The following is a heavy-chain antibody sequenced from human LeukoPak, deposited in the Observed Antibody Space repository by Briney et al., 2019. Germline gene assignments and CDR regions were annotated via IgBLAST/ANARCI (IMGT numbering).Heavy chain of an antibody. J-gene: IGHJ3*02. Sequence: GGSLRLSCAASGFAFSSYWMSWVRQAPGKGLEWVANVKQDGSEKYYVDSVKGRFTISRDNGKSSLYLQMNSLRDDDTAVYFCARGTWDGDRTFDIWGQGAMVTVSS. CDR2: VKQDGSEK. CDR1: GFAFSSYW. CDR3: ARGTWDGDRTFDI. V-gene: IGHV3-7*02. D-gene: IGHD5-24*01.